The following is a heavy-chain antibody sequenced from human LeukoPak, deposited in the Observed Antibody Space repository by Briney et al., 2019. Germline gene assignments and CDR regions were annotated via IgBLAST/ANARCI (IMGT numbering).Heavy chain of an antibody. V-gene: IGHV3-74*01. CDR3: ARVGTTSNFYYYYGMDV. Sequence: GGSLRLSCAASGFTFSSYWMYWVRHAPGKGLVWVSRINSDGSTTSYADSVKGRLTISRDNAKNTLYLQMNSLRAEDTAVYYCARVGTTSNFYYYYGMDVWGQGTTVTVSS. J-gene: IGHJ6*02. CDR2: INSDGSTT. CDR1: GFTFSSYW. D-gene: IGHD2/OR15-2a*01.